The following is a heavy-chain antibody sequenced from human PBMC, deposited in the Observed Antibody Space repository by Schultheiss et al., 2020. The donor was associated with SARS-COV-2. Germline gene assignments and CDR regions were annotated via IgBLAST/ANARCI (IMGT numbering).Heavy chain of an antibody. CDR2: ISAYNGNT. Sequence: ASVKVSCKASGYTFTSYGISWVRQAPGQGLEWMGWISAYNGNTNYAQKLQGRVTMTTDTSTSTAYMELRSLRSDDTAVYYCARAPGSIFGGEKGALYYYYMDVWGKGTTVTVSS. V-gene: IGHV1-18*01. CDR1: GYTFTSYG. J-gene: IGHJ6*03. D-gene: IGHD3-3*01. CDR3: ARAPGSIFGGEKGALYYYYMDV.